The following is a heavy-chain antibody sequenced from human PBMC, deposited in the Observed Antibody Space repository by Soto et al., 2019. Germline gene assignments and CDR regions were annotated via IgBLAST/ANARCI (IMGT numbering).Heavy chain of an antibody. CDR1: GFTFSSYA. CDR3: ARDRPPVVVAATLYY. CDR2: ISSNGGST. J-gene: IGHJ4*02. D-gene: IGHD2-15*01. Sequence: EVQLVESGGGLVQPGESLRLSCAASGFTFSSYAMHWVRQAPGKGLEYVSAISSNGGSTYYANSVKGRFTISRDNSKNTLYLQMGSLRAEDMAVYYCARDRPPVVVAATLYYWGQGTLVTVSS. V-gene: IGHV3-64*01.